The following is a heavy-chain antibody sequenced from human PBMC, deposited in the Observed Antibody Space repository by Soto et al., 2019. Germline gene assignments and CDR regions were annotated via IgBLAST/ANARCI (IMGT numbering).Heavy chain of an antibody. V-gene: IGHV4-34*01. D-gene: IGHD5-12*01. CDR2: INHSGST. CDR1: GGSFSGYY. J-gene: IGHJ4*02. Sequence: QVQLQQWGAGLLKPSETLSLTCAVYGGSFSGYYWSWIRQPPGKGLEWIGEINHSGSTNYNPSLNRRVTISVDTSKNQFSLKLSSVTAADTAVYYCARSTGWLRYFDYWGQGTLGTVSS. CDR3: ARSTGWLRYFDY.